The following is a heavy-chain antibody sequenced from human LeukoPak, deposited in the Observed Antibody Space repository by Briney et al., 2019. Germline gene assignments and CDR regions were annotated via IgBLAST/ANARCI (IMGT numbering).Heavy chain of an antibody. J-gene: IGHJ4*02. CDR3: AKSPWRMATIVIDY. CDR2: ISGSGGST. Sequence: GGSLRLSCAASGFTFSSYAMSWVRQAPGKGLEWVSYISGSGGSTYYADPVKGRFTISRDNSKNTLYLQMNSLRAEDTAVYYCAKSPWRMATIVIDYWGQGTLVTVSS. CDR1: GFTFSSYA. D-gene: IGHD5-24*01. V-gene: IGHV3-23*01.